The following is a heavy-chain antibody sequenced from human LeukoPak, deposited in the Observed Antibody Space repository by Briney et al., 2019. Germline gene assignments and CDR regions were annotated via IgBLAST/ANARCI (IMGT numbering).Heavy chain of an antibody. CDR1: GFTFSSYA. CDR2: ISGSGGST. V-gene: IGHV3-23*01. CDR3: AKDRDVLRFLEWLLFLDY. Sequence: GGSLRLSCAASGFTFSSYAMSWVRQAPGKGLEWVSAISGSGGSTYYADSVKGRFTISRDNSKNTLYLQMNSLRAEDTAVYYCAKDRDVLRFLEWLLFLDYWGQGTLFTVSS. D-gene: IGHD3-3*01. J-gene: IGHJ4*02.